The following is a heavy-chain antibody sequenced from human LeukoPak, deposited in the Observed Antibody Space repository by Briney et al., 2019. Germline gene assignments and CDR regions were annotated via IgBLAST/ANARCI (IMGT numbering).Heavy chain of an antibody. V-gene: IGHV3-21*01. Sequence: KSGGSLRLSCAASGFTFSSHSMNWVRQAPGKGLEWVSFITSSSSHIYYADSVNGRFTISRDNAKNSLYLQLNSLRAEDTAVYYCVRLGFCSGGSCYGYYYMDVWGKGTTVTVSS. CDR3: VRLGFCSGGSCYGYYYMDV. J-gene: IGHJ6*03. CDR1: GFTFSSHS. CDR2: ITSSSSHI. D-gene: IGHD2-15*01.